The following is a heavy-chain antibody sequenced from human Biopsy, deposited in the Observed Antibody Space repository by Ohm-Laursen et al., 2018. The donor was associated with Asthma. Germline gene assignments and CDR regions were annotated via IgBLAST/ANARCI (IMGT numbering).Heavy chain of an antibody. CDR3: ARIPRRSGSYFVDY. J-gene: IGHJ4*02. V-gene: IGHV4-31*03. Sequence: PSDTLSLTCTVSGDSITSGGCCWNWIRQHPGKGLEWIGYIHHSGTSYFNPSLKSRVSFSRDTFKNQFSLRLSSVTAADTAMYYCARIPRRSGSYFVDYWGQGTLVTVSS. CDR2: IHHSGTS. D-gene: IGHD3-22*01. CDR1: GDSITSGGCC.